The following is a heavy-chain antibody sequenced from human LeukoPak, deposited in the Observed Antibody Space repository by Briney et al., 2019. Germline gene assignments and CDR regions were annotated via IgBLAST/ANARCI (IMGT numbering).Heavy chain of an antibody. CDR3: ARVKSDCTNGVCFYYYYYMDV. V-gene: IGHV1-2*02. CDR1: GYTFTGYY. CDR2: INPNSGGT. J-gene: IGHJ6*03. Sequence: ASVKVSCKASGYTFTGYYMHWVRQAPGQGLEWMGWINPNSGGTNYAQKFQGRVTMTRDTSISTVYMELSSLRSDDTAMYYCARVKSDCTNGVCFYYYYYMDVWGQGTLVTVSS. D-gene: IGHD2-8*01.